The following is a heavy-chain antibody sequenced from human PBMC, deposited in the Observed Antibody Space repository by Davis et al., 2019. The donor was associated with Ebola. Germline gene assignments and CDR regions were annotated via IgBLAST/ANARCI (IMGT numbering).Heavy chain of an antibody. CDR3: AREAADHRGIDF. CDR1: GYIFTSYA. D-gene: IGHD1-14*01. CDR2: INAGNGDT. V-gene: IGHV1-3*01. Sequence: ASVKVSCKASGYIFTSYAMHWVRQAPGQRLEWMGWINAGNGDTKYSQKFRDRVTITRDTSASTSYMQLNRLRSDDSAMYYCAREAADHRGIDFWGQGTMVTVSS. J-gene: IGHJ4*02.